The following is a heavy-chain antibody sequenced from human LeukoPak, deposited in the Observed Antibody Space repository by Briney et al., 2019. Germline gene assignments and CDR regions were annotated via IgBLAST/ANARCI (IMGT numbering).Heavy chain of an antibody. Sequence: PGGSLRLSCAASGFTFDDYAMHWVRQAPGKGLEWVSGITWNSSSIGYADSVKGRFTISRDNSKNSLYLQMNSLRAEDTALYYCGKDMGCSGGSWYSGYYYYYYGMDVWGQGTTVTVSS. CDR1: GFTFDDYA. CDR3: GKDMGCSGGSWYSGYYYYYYGMDV. CDR2: ITWNSSSI. V-gene: IGHV3-9*01. J-gene: IGHJ6*02. D-gene: IGHD2-15*01.